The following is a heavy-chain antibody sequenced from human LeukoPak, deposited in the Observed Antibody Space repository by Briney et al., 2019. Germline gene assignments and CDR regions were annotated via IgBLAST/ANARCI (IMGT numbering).Heavy chain of an antibody. CDR3: ARTHPIYSSSWYARFFFDY. CDR2: IYHSGST. CDR1: GYSISSGYY. J-gene: IGHJ4*02. V-gene: IGHV4-38-2*01. Sequence: SQTLSLTCAVSGYSISSGYYWGWIRQPPGKGLEWIGSIYHSGSTYYNPSLKSRVTISVDTSKNQFSLKLSSVTAADTAVYYCARTHPIYSSSWYARFFFDYWGQGTLVTVSS. D-gene: IGHD6-13*01.